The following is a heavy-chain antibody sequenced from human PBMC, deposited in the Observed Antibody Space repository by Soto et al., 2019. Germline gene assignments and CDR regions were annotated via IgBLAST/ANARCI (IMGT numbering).Heavy chain of an antibody. CDR2: IIPIFGTA. D-gene: IGHD3-16*01. CDR1: GVTFSSYA. Sequence: SVRVSCKASGVTFSSYAISWVRQAPGQGLEWMGGIIPIFGTANYAQKFQGRVTITADESTSTAYMELSSLRSEDTAVYYCATMGVLGGRDYYYYGMDVWGQGTTVTVSS. CDR3: ATMGVLGGRDYYYYGMDV. J-gene: IGHJ6*02. V-gene: IGHV1-69*13.